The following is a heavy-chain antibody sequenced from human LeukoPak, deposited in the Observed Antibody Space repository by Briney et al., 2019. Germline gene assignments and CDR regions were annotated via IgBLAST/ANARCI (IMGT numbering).Heavy chain of an antibody. CDR2: IYPGDSDT. D-gene: IGHD2-15*01. J-gene: IGHJ4*02. CDR1: GYSFTSYW. V-gene: IGHV5-51*01. CDR3: ARLDCSGGSCYGGYFDY. Sequence: GESLKISCKGSGYSFTSYWIGWVRQMPGKGLEWMGVIYPGDSDTRYSPSFQGQVTISADKSINTAYLQWSSLKASDTAMYYCARLDCSGGSCYGGYFDYWGQGTLVTVSS.